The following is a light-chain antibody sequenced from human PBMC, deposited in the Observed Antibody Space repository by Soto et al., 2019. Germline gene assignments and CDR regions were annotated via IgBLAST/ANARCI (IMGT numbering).Light chain of an antibody. J-gene: IGKJ5*01. V-gene: IGKV1-9*01. CDR1: QDISRY. Sequence: IQLTQSPSSLSASVGDIVTVTCRASQDISRYLAWFQQVPGKAPKLLIYTASTSQFGVPSRFVGSGSGTDFTLTISSLQPEDFATYYCQQYHSYPITFGQGTRLEIK. CDR3: QQYHSYPIT. CDR2: TAS.